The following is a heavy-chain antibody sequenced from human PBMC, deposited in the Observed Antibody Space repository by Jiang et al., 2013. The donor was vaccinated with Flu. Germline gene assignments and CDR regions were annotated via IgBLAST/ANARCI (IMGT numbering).Heavy chain of an antibody. V-gene: IGHV1-8*01. CDR1: GYTFTTYD. D-gene: IGHD6-13*01. CDR2: MNPNSGNT. CDR3: ARTLRPAAAGTSHWFDP. J-gene: IGHJ5*02. Sequence: KKPGASVKVSCKASGYTFTTYDINWVRQASGQGPEWMGWMNPNSGNTGYAQKFQGRVTMTRNTSISTAYMELSSLKSDDTAVYYCARTLRPAAAGTSHWFDPWGQGTPVT.